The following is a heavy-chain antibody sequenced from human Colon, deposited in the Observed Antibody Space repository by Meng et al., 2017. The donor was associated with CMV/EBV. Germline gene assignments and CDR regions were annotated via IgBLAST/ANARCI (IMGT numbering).Heavy chain of an antibody. CDR1: GFTFSSYE. V-gene: IGHV3-48*03. D-gene: IGHD2-8*02. J-gene: IGHJ6*02. CDR2: ISSSGSTI. CDR3: AKWTRVCTGGSCYIYGMDV. Sequence: GESLKISCAASGFTFSSYEMNWVRQAPGKGLEWVSYISSSGSTIYYADSVKGRFTISRDNSQNTLSLQMNSLRADDTAVYFCAKWTRVCTGGSCYIYGMDVWGQGTTVTVSS.